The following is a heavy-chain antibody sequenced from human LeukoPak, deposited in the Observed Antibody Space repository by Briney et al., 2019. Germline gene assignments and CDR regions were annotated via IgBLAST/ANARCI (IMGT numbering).Heavy chain of an antibody. Sequence: PSETLSLTCAVYGGSFSGYYWSWIRQPPGKGLEWIGEINHSGSTNYNPSLKSRVTISVDTSKNQFSLKLSSVTAADTAVYYCARGGGPQSSHPWGRGTLVTVSS. D-gene: IGHD2-2*01. CDR1: GGSFSGYY. CDR2: INHSGST. CDR3: ARGGGPQSSHP. V-gene: IGHV4-34*01. J-gene: IGHJ5*02.